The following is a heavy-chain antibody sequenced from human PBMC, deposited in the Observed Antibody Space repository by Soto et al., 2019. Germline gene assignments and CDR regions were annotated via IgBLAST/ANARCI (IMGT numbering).Heavy chain of an antibody. CDR2: IWYDGSNK. CDR1: GFTFSSYG. J-gene: IGHJ4*02. CDR3: ARDPYSSSSGLGY. Sequence: QVQLVESGGGVVQPGRSLRLSCAASGFTFSSYGMHWVRQAPGKGLEWVAVIWYDGSNKYYADSVKGRFTISRDNSKNTLYLQMNSLRAGGTAVYYCARDPYSSSSGLGYWGQGTLVTVSS. D-gene: IGHD6-6*01. V-gene: IGHV3-33*01.